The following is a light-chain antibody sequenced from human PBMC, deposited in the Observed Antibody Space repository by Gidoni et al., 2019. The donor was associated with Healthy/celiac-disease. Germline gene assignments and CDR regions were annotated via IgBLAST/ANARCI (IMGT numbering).Light chain of an antibody. CDR3: HSYDSSAVV. Sequence: NFMLTQPPSVSESPGKTVTISCSRSSGSIASNYVQWYQQRPGSAPTTVIYEDNQRPSGVPDRFSGSIDSSSNSASLTISGLKTEDEADYYCHSYDSSAVVFGGWTKLTVL. CDR1: SGSIASNY. V-gene: IGLV6-57*04. CDR2: EDN. J-gene: IGLJ2*01.